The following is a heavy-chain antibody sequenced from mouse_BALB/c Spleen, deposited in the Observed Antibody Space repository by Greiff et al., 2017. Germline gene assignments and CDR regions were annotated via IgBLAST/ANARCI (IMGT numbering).Heavy chain of an antibody. Sequence: EVKLVESGGGLVQPGGSRKLSCAASGFTFSSFGMHWVRQAPEKGLEWVAYISSGSSTIYYADTVKGRFTISRDNPKNTLFLQMTSLRSEDMAMYYCARSNYYGSRYFDVWGAGTTVTVSS. CDR1: GFTFSSFG. CDR3: ARSNYYGSRYFDV. V-gene: IGHV5-17*02. CDR2: ISSGSSTI. J-gene: IGHJ1*01. D-gene: IGHD1-1*01.